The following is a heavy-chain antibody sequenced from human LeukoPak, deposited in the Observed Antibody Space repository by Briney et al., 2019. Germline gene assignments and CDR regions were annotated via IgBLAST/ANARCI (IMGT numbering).Heavy chain of an antibody. CDR2: MYYSGTT. CDR1: GGSISSGSYY. V-gene: IGHV4-39*01. Sequence: ASETLPLTCTVSGGSISSGSYYWGWIRQPPGKGVEWIASMYYSGTTFYSPSLKSRVTISVDTSKNQLSLKLGSVTAADTAVYYCARHPPRDGSAFDYWGQGTLVTVSS. J-gene: IGHJ4*02. CDR3: ARHPPRDGSAFDY.